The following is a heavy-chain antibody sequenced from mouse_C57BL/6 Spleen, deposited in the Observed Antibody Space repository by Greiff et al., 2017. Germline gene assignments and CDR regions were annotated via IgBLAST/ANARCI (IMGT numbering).Heavy chain of an antibody. V-gene: IGHV1-53*01. CDR1: GYTFTSYW. CDR3: ARGITTVVEGDYYAMDY. J-gene: IGHJ4*01. D-gene: IGHD1-1*01. CDR2: INPSNGGT. Sequence: QVQLQQSGTELVKPGASVKLSCKASGYTFTSYWMHWVKQRPGQGLEWIGNINPSNGGTNYNEKFKSKATLTVDKSSSTAYMQLSSLTSEDSAVYYCARGITTVVEGDYYAMDYWGQGTSVTVSS.